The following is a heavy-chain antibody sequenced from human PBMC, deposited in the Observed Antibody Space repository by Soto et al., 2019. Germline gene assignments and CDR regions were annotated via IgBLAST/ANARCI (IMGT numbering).Heavy chain of an antibody. J-gene: IGHJ3*02. V-gene: IGHV4-59*01. Sequence: SETLSLTCTVSSGSISSYYWSWIRQPPGKGLEWIGYIYYNGSTNYNPSLKSRVTISVDTSKNQFSLKLSSVTAADTALYYCARNHSDSSGTYDSFDIWGQGTMVTVSS. CDR1: SGSISSYY. D-gene: IGHD3-22*01. CDR2: IYYNGST. CDR3: ARNHSDSSGTYDSFDI.